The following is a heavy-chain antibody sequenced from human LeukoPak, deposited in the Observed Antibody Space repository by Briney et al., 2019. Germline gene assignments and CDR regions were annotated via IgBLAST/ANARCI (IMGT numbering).Heavy chain of an antibody. V-gene: IGHV1-18*01. D-gene: IGHD3-3*01. CDR3: ARVALYDFWSGYLMVNWFDP. CDR1: GYTFTSYG. Sequence: VASVTVSCKASGYTFTSYGISWVRQAPGQGLEWMGWISAYNGNTNYAQKLQGRVTMTTDTSTSTAYMELRSLRSDDTAVYYCARVALYDFWSGYLMVNWFDPWGQGTLVAVSS. CDR2: ISAYNGNT. J-gene: IGHJ5*02.